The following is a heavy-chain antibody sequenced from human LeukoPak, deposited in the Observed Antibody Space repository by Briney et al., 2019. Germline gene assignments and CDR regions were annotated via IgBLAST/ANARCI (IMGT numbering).Heavy chain of an antibody. Sequence: GGSLRLSCAASGFTFSSYAMSWVRQAPGKGLEWVSVISGSGGNTYYADSVKGRFTISRDNSKNTLYLQLNSLRAEDTAVYYCARDFPPHGYSGSSRWGQGTLVTVSS. CDR2: ISGSGGNT. D-gene: IGHD1-26*01. CDR1: GFTFSSYA. V-gene: IGHV3-23*01. J-gene: IGHJ4*02. CDR3: ARDFPPHGYSGSSR.